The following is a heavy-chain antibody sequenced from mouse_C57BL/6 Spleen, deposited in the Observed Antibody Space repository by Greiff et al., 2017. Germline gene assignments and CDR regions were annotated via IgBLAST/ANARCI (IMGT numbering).Heavy chain of an antibody. J-gene: IGHJ4*01. CDR3: ARERGYYYGSRVRARDY. CDR1: GFTFSSYA. V-gene: IGHV5-4*01. D-gene: IGHD1-1*01. Sequence: EVQLQQSGGGLVKPGGSLKLSCAASGFTFSSYAMSWVRQTPEKRLEWVATISDGGSYTYYPDNVKGRFTISRDNAKNNLYLQMSHLKSEDTAMXYCARERGYYYGSRVRARDYWGQGTSVTVSS. CDR2: ISDGGSYT.